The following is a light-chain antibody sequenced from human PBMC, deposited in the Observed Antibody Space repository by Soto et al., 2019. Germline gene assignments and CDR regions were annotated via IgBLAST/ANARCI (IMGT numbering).Light chain of an antibody. J-gene: IGLJ2*01. Sequence: QSALTQPASVSGSPGQSITISCSGVSGDVGNYNLVSWYQQYPGKAPALLIYEDDKRPSGVSDRFSGSKSANTASLTISGLQAEDEANYYCSSYTRSTLLFGGGTKVTVL. CDR3: SSYTRSTLL. V-gene: IGLV2-14*02. CDR2: EDD. CDR1: SGDVGNYNL.